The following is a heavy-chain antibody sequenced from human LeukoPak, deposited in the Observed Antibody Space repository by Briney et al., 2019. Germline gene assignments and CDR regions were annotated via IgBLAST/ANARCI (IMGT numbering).Heavy chain of an antibody. D-gene: IGHD6-13*01. J-gene: IGHJ4*02. Sequence: GGSLRFSCAASEFTFSSYSMNWVRQAPGKGLEWVSSISSSSSYIYYADSVKGRFTISRDNAKNSLYLQMNSLRAEDTAVYYCARDGYSSSWYEAYFDYWGQGTLVTVSS. CDR3: ARDGYSSSWYEAYFDY. V-gene: IGHV3-21*01. CDR1: EFTFSSYS. CDR2: ISSSSSYI.